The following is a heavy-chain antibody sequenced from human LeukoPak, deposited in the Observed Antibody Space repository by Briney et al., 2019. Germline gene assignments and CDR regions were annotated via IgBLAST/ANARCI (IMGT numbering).Heavy chain of an antibody. D-gene: IGHD6-19*01. CDR3: ARDESSGWYFDY. V-gene: IGHV4-38-2*02. Sequence: SETLSLTCAVSGYSISSGYYWGWIRQPPRKGLEWIGSIYHSGSTYYNPSLKSRVTISVDTSKNQFSLKLSSVTAADTAVYYCARDESSGWYFDYWGQGTLVTVSS. CDR2: IYHSGST. J-gene: IGHJ4*02. CDR1: GYSISSGYY.